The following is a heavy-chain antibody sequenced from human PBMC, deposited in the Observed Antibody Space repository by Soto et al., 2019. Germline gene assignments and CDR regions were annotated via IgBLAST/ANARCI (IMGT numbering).Heavy chain of an antibody. V-gene: IGHV4-59*08. CDR2: ISYSGTT. D-gene: IGHD5-12*01. CDR3: ARRSVDRDIAY. CDR1: GGSLSSYY. Sequence: SETLSLTCTVSGGSLSSYYWSWIRRPPGMGLEWIASISYSGTTNYNSSLKSRVTISIDTSKNQFSLKLNSVTAADPAVYYCARRSVDRDIAYWGQGILVTVS. J-gene: IGHJ4*02.